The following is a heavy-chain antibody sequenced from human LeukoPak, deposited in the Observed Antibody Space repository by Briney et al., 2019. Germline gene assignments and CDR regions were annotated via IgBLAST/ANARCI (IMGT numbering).Heavy chain of an antibody. Sequence: PSETLSLTCAVYGGSFSGYYWSWIRQPPGKGLEWIGEINHSGSTNYNPSLKSRVTISVDTSKNQFSLKLNSMTAADTAVYYCARDRRLEWLLTYWGQGTLVTVSS. D-gene: IGHD3-3*01. J-gene: IGHJ4*02. CDR3: ARDRRLEWLLTY. V-gene: IGHV4-34*01. CDR2: INHSGST. CDR1: GGSFSGYY.